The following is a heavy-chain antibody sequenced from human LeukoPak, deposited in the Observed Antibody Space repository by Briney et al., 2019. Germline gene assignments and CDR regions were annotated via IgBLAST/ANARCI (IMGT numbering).Heavy chain of an antibody. J-gene: IGHJ5*02. Sequence: TSETLSLTCTVSGGSISSYYWSWIRQPAGKGLEWIGRIYTSGSTNYNPSLKSRVTMSVDTSKNQFSLKLSSVTAADTAVYYCARDLSRSSWYGYWFDPWGQGTLVTVS. CDR3: ARDLSRSSWYGYWFDP. V-gene: IGHV4-4*07. CDR2: IYTSGST. D-gene: IGHD6-13*01. CDR1: GGSISSYY.